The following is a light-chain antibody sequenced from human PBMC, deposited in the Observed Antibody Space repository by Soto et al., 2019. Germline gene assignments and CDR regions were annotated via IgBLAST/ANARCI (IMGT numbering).Light chain of an antibody. CDR3: QQFDDLPLT. CDR2: DAA. CDR1: QDIKNY. Sequence: DIQMTQSPSSLSASVGDSVTITCQASQDIKNYLNWYQQKPGKAPKLLIYDAANLQTGVPIRFSGSGSGTDFTFTISSLQPEDIATYYCQQFDDLPLTFGGGTKXXIK. V-gene: IGKV1-33*01. J-gene: IGKJ4*01.